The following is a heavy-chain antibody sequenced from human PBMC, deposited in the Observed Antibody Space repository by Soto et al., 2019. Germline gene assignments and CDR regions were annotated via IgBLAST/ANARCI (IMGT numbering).Heavy chain of an antibody. V-gene: IGHV1-3*05. D-gene: IGHD3-22*01. Sequence: QVQLVQSGAEEMKPVASVKVSCKASGYTLTRYSIHWVRQAPGQRLEWMGWINAGNGNTKFSQKFQGRVTITRDTSASTAYMELRGLRSEDTAVYYCAILGTYYFDNSDNYFDFWGQGTLVTVSS. CDR3: AILGTYYFDNSDNYFDF. CDR2: INAGNGNT. J-gene: IGHJ4*02. CDR1: GYTLTRYS.